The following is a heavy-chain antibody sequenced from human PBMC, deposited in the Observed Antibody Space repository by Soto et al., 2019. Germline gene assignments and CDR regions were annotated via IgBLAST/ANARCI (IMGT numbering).Heavy chain of an antibody. D-gene: IGHD3-3*01. V-gene: IGHV1-8*01. CDR2: MNPNSGNT. Sequence: QVQLVQSGAEVKKPGASVKVSCKASGYTFTSYDINWVRQATGQGLEWMGWMNPNSGNTGYAQKFQGRVTTTRTTAIRTAYMELSSLRSEDTAVYYCARVLSWASYYDFWSGYYNYYYYGMDVWGQGTTVTVSS. CDR1: GYTFTSYD. J-gene: IGHJ6*02. CDR3: ARVLSWASYYDFWSGYYNYYYYGMDV.